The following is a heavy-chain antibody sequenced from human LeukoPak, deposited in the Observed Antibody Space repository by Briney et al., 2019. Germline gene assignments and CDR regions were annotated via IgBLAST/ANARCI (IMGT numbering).Heavy chain of an antibody. CDR2: IKYDGSDK. V-gene: IGHV3-7*01. D-gene: IGHD1-26*01. Sequence: KTGGSLRLSCAASGFSLSTNWMTWVRQAPGKGLEWLASIKYDGSDKYYVESVKGRFTISRDNAKSSLYLQMDSLRVEDTAVYYCARDRPYGSYDYWGQGTLVTVSS. CDR3: ARDRPYGSYDY. CDR1: GFSLSTNW. J-gene: IGHJ4*02.